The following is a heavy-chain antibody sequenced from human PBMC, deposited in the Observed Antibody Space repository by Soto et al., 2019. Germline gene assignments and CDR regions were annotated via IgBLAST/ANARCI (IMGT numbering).Heavy chain of an antibody. CDR3: ASRAYYDISKR. D-gene: IGHD3-9*01. V-gene: IGHV3-30*04. Sequence: PGGSLRLSCAASGFTFSDYAVHWVRQAPGKGLEWVALIGDDGGCTYYADSAKGRFTITRDNSKNTLYLQMNSLRVEDTAVYYCASRAYYDISKRWGQGTLVTVSS. CDR2: IGDDGGCT. CDR1: GFTFSDYA. J-gene: IGHJ4*02.